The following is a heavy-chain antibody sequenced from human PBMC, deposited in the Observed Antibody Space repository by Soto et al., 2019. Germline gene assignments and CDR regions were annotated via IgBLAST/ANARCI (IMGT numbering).Heavy chain of an antibody. V-gene: IGHV3-30-3*01. D-gene: IGHD3-10*01. CDR2: ISYDGSNK. CDR1: GFTFSSYA. Sequence: ESGGGVVQPGRSLRLSCAASGFTFSSYAMHWVRQAPGKGLEWVAVISYDGSNKYYADSVKGRFTISRDNSKNTLYLQMNSLRAEDTAVYYCARVSITIRFREFDYWGQGTLVTVSS. J-gene: IGHJ4*02. CDR3: ARVSITIRFREFDY.